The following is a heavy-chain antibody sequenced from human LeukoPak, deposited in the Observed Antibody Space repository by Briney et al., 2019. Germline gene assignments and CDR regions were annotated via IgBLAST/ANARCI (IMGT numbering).Heavy chain of an antibody. V-gene: IGHV3-23*01. CDR1: EFTFSSYS. CDR2: ITGGGGST. D-gene: IGHD3-22*01. CDR3: AKSPYYDASGYNREYYFDC. Sequence: GGSLRLSCAASEFTFSSYSMSWVRQAPGKGLEWVSSITGGGGSTYSADSVKDRFTISRDNSRNTLYLQLNSLRAEDTAVYYCAKSPYYDASGYNREYYFDCWGQGTLVTVSS. J-gene: IGHJ4*02.